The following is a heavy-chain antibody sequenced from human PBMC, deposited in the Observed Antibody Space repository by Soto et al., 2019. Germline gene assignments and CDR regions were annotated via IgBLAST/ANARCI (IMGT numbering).Heavy chain of an antibody. CDR2: INPNSGGT. D-gene: IGHD1-1*01. V-gene: IGHV1-2*04. Sequence: QVQLVQSGAEVKKPGASVKVSCKASGYTFTGYYMHWVRQAPGQGLEWMGWINPNSGGTNYAQKFQGWVTMTRDTSISSAYMERSRLRSDDTAVYYCARGGERRGTLGHYGMDVWGQGTTVTVSS. CDR1: GYTFTGYY. CDR3: ARGGERRGTLGHYGMDV. J-gene: IGHJ6*02.